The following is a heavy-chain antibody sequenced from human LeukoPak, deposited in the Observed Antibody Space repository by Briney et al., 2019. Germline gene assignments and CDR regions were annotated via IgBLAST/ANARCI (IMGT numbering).Heavy chain of an antibody. CDR3: ARRNFCSSTSCYTNENWFDP. CDR2: IYYSGST. D-gene: IGHD2-2*01. Sequence: SETLSLTCAVYGGSFSGYYWSWIRQPPGKGLEWIGSIYYSGSTYYNPSLKSRVTISVDTSKNQFSLKLSSVTAADTAVYYCARRNFCSSTSCYTNENWFDPWGQGTLVTVSS. J-gene: IGHJ5*02. V-gene: IGHV4-34*01. CDR1: GGSFSGYY.